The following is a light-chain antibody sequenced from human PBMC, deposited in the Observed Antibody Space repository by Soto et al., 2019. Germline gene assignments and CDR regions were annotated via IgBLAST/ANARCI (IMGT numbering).Light chain of an antibody. V-gene: IGKV3-15*01. CDR2: GAS. J-gene: IGKJ1*01. CDR3: QQYNNWWT. Sequence: EIVITQSPATLSVSPGERATLSCRASQSVNSNLAWYQQKPGQAPRLLISGASTRATRIPARFSGSGSETEFTLTISSLQSEDFAVYYCQQYNNWWTFGQGTKVE. CDR1: QSVNSN.